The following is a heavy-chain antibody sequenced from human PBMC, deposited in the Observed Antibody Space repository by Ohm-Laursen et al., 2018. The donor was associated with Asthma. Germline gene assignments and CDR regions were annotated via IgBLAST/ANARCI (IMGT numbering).Heavy chain of an antibody. CDR1: GYTFSRYS. J-gene: IGHJ4*02. CDR2: ISDDGRNK. Sequence: SLRLSCAASGYTFSRYSIHWVRQAPGKGLEWVAVISDDGRNKYYADSVKGRFTISRDNSKNTLYLQMNSLRAEDTAVYYCAKLWQQPMYYFDYWGQGTLVAVSS. V-gene: IGHV3-30*18. CDR3: AKLWQQPMYYFDY. D-gene: IGHD6-13*01.